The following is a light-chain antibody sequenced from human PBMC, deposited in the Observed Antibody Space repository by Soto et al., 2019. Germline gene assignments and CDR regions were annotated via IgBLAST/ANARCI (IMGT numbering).Light chain of an antibody. CDR2: EVT. Sequence: QSVLTQPASVSGSPGRSITISCTGTSSDVGGFRYVSWYQQHPRKAPKLIIYEVTDRPSGVSNRFSGSKSGNTASLTISGLQAEDEAEYYCSSYTNINTRACVFGTGTKVTVL. J-gene: IGLJ1*01. CDR3: SSYTNINTRACV. V-gene: IGLV2-14*01. CDR1: SSDVGGFRY.